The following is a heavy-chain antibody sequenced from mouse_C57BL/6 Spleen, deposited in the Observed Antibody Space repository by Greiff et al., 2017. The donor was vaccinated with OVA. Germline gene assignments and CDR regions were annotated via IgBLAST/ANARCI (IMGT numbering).Heavy chain of an antibody. CDR2: INPNNGGT. D-gene: IGHD1-1*01. V-gene: IGHV1-26*01. CDR1: GYTFTDYY. CDR3: ARVITTVVARYFDV. Sequence: VQLQQSGPELVKPGASVKISCKASGYTFTDYYMNWVKQSHGKSLEWIGDINPNNGGTSYNQKFKGKATLTVDKSSSTAYMELRSLTSEDSAVYYCARVITTVVARYFDVWGTGTTVTVSS. J-gene: IGHJ1*03.